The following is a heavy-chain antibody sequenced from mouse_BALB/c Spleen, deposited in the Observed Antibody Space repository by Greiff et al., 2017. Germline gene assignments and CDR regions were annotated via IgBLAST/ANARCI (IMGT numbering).Heavy chain of an antibody. Sequence: VQLKESGAELVKPGASVKLSCTASGFNIKDTYMHWVKQRPEQGLEWIGRIDPANGNTKYDPKFQGKATITADTSSNTAYLQLSSLTSEDTAVYYCARSYYGNYYAMDYWGQGTSVTVSS. CDR3: ARSYYGNYYAMDY. CDR1: GFNIKDTY. V-gene: IGHV14-3*02. J-gene: IGHJ4*01. D-gene: IGHD2-1*01. CDR2: IDPANGNT.